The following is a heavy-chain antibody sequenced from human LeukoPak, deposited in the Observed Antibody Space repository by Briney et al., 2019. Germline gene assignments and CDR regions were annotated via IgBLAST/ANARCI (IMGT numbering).Heavy chain of an antibody. J-gene: IGHJ6*03. CDR3: ARGTSGWPYYMDV. Sequence: PSETLSLTCAVYGGSFSGYYSSWIRQPPGKGLEWNGEINHSGSTNYNPSLKSRVTISVDTSKNQFSLRLTSMTAADTAVYYCARGTSGWPYYMDVGGKGTTVTVSS. CDR2: INHSGST. V-gene: IGHV4-34*01. CDR1: GGSFSGYY. D-gene: IGHD6-19*01.